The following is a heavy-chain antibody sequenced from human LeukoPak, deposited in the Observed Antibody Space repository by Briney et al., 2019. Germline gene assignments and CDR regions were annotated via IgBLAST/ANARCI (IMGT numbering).Heavy chain of an antibody. CDR1: GYSISSGYY. D-gene: IGHD5-12*01. CDR3: ARVATTTNPPQRPFDY. V-gene: IGHV4-38-2*01. Sequence: SETLSLTCAVSGYSISSGYYWGWIRQPPGKGLEWIGSIYYSGSTYYNPSLKSRVTISVDTSKNQFSPKLSSVTAADTAVYYCARVATTTNPPQRPFDYWGQGTLVTVSS. CDR2: IYYSGST. J-gene: IGHJ4*02.